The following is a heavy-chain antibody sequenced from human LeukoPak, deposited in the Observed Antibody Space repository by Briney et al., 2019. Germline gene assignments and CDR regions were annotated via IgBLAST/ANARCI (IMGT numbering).Heavy chain of an antibody. CDR3: ARNSSGGFFNV. J-gene: IGHJ1*01. Sequence: SETLSFTCTVSGYSISNTNYWGWIRQSPGKGLEWIGIIHHSGNMFEGGSTHYNPSLRGRVTVSADTSKNQFSLMLRDVTAADTAVYFCARNSSGGFFNVWGQGTLVTVSS. CDR1: GYSISNTNY. V-gene: IGHV4-38-2*02. CDR2: IHHSGNMFEGGST. D-gene: IGHD6-25*01.